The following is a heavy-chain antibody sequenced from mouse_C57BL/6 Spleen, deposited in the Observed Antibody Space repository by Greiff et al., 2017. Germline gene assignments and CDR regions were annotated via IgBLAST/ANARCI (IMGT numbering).Heavy chain of an antibody. CDR3: AREGYYYCSSKYFDV. V-gene: IGHV1-61*01. J-gene: IGHJ1*03. CDR2: LYPSDSET. D-gene: IGHD1-1*01. Sequence: QVQLQQPGAELVRPGSSVKLSCKASGYTFTSYWMDWVKQRPGQGLEWIGNLYPSDSETHYNQKFKDKATLTVDKSSSTAYMQLSSLTSEASAVYYCAREGYYYCSSKYFDVWGTGTTVTVSS. CDR1: GYTFTSYW.